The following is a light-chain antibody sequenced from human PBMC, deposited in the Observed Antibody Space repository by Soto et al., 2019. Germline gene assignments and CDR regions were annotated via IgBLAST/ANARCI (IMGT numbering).Light chain of an antibody. CDR1: QSVSGS. Sequence: EIVLTQSPAILSLSPGEKATLSCRASQSVSGSLGWYQQKPGQAPRLIIYDASVRATGIPARFSGSGSGTDFTLTISSLGPEDFAVYYCQLFDDSPPMFTFGQGTKLEI. V-gene: IGKV3-11*01. CDR3: QLFDDSPPMFT. J-gene: IGKJ2*01. CDR2: DAS.